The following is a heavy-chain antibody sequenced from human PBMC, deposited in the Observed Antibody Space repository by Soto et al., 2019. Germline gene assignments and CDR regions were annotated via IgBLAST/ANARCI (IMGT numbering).Heavy chain of an antibody. D-gene: IGHD3-22*01. CDR1: GGSISSGGYY. CDR3: SSDSGSTHWFLDL. Sequence: SETLSLTCTVSGGSISSGGYYWSWIRQHPGKGLEWIGYIYYSGSTNYNPFLKSRVTISVHTSKNQFSLKLSSVTAADTAVYYCSSDSGSTHWFLDLWGRGTLVTVSS. V-gene: IGHV4-61*08. J-gene: IGHJ2*01. CDR2: IYYSGST.